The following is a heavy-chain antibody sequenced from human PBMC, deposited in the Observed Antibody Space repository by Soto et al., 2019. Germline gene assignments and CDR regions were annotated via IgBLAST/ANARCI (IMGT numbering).Heavy chain of an antibody. J-gene: IGHJ4*02. D-gene: IGHD6-19*01. CDR1: GGTFSSYA. V-gene: IGHV1-69*13. Sequence: ASVKVSCKASGGTFSSYAISWVRQAPGQGLEWMGGIIPIFGTANYAQKFQGRVTITADESTSTAYMELSGLRSEDTAVYYCARDGGSGSGWGYFDYWGQGTLVTVSS. CDR2: IIPIFGTA. CDR3: ARDGGSGSGWGYFDY.